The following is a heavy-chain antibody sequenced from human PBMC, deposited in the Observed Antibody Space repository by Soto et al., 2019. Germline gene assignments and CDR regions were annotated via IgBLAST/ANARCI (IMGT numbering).Heavy chain of an antibody. CDR2: IYPGDSDT. CDR3: ARHETAYYNFYGLDV. CDR1: GYSFTTYW. D-gene: IGHD3-10*01. V-gene: IGHV5-51*01. Sequence: GESLKISCNGSGYSFTTYWIGWVRQMPGKGLEWVGVIYPGDSDTRYSPSFQGQVTISADRSISTAYLQWSSLKASDSAIYYCARHETAYYNFYGLDVWGQGTTVTVSS. J-gene: IGHJ6*02.